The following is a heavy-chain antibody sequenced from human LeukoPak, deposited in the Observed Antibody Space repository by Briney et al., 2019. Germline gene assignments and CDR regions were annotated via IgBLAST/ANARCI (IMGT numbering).Heavy chain of an antibody. V-gene: IGHV3-53*01. CDR2: IYSGGST. J-gene: IGHJ4*02. CDR1: EFIVSANY. Sequence: GGSLRLSCAASEFIVSANYMSWVRQAPGKGLEWVSLIYSGGSTYYADSVKGRFTISRDSSKNTLYLQMNSLRAEDTAVYYCARRSGIAVAGAFDYWGQGTLVTVSS. CDR3: ARRSGIAVAGAFDY. D-gene: IGHD6-19*01.